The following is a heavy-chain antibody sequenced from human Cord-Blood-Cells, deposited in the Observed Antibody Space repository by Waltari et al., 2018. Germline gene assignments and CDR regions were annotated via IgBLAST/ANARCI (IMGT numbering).Heavy chain of an antibody. V-gene: IGHV4-34*01. J-gene: IGHJ4*02. D-gene: IGHD2-15*01. Sequence: QVQLQQWGAGLLKPSETLSLTCAVYGGSFSGYYCRWIRQRPGKRLEWIGAINNSGSTNYNQYLKSRVTISVDTYKNQFYLKLRSVTAADAAVYYCARGRYCSGGSCQGPEDYWGQGTLVTVSS. CDR2: INNSGST. CDR3: ARGRYCSGGSCQGPEDY. CDR1: GGSFSGYY.